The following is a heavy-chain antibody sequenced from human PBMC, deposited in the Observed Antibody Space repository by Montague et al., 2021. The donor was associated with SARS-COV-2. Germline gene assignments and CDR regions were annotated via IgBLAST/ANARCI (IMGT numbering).Heavy chain of an antibody. CDR2: VYYTGTT. D-gene: IGHD5-18*01. CDR3: ARDFSDGYTPYFDF. Sequence: SETLSLTCTVSGGSISSYYWSWIRHPPGTGLQWIWYVYYTGTTNYNPSLKSRVTISVDKSKNQFSLTLNSVTAADTAVYYCARDFSDGYTPYFDFWGQGTLVTVSS. V-gene: IGHV4-59*01. J-gene: IGHJ4*02. CDR1: GGSISSYY.